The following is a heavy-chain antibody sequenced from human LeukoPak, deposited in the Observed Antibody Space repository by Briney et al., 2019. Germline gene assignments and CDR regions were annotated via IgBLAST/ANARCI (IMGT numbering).Heavy chain of an antibody. CDR3: ARVQGSAAGRGILGYCSGGSCYPALYFDY. CDR2: ISSSSSYI. D-gene: IGHD2-15*01. Sequence: GGYLRLSCAASGFTFSSYSMNWVRQAPGKGLEWVSSISSSSSYIYYADSVKGRFTISRDNAKNSLYLQMNSLRAEDTAVYYCARVQGSAAGRGILGYCSGGSCYPALYFDYWGQGTLVTVSS. J-gene: IGHJ4*02. CDR1: GFTFSSYS. V-gene: IGHV3-21*01.